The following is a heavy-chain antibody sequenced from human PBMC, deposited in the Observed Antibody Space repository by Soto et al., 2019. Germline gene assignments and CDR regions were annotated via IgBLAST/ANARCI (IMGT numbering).Heavy chain of an antibody. V-gene: IGHV1-69*13. D-gene: IGHD3-22*01. Sequence: SVKVSCKASGGTFSSYAISWVRQAPGQGLEWMGGIIPISGTANYAQKFQGRVTITADESTSTAYMELSSLRSEDTAVYYCASPIILIVLTPMDTFVIWGQVTMVT. CDR2: IIPISGTA. CDR3: ASPIILIVLTPMDTFVI. J-gene: IGHJ3*02. CDR1: GGTFSSYA.